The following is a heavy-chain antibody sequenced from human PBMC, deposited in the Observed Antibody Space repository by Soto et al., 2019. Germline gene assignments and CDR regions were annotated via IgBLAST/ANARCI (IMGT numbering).Heavy chain of an antibody. Sequence: PGGSLRLSCVASHFAFNIDAMTWVRQAPGKGLEWVSSMSGSGSSIYYADSVKGRFTITRDKSKKTLYLQMNSLRAEDTAVYWCARDNWNGAYYGLDVWGQGATVTVSS. CDR3: ARDNWNGAYYGLDV. J-gene: IGHJ6*02. V-gene: IGHV3-23*01. CDR2: MSGSGSSI. CDR1: HFAFNIDA. D-gene: IGHD1-20*01.